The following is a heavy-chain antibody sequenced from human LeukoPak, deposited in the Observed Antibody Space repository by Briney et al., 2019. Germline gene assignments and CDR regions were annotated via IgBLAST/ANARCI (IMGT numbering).Heavy chain of an antibody. V-gene: IGHV4-34*01. D-gene: IGHD3-10*01. J-gene: IGHJ4*02. CDR1: GGSFSGYY. CDR2: INHSGST. CDR3: ARTYYGSGSYLRFELSRFDYTFDY. Sequence: SKTLSLTCAVYGGSFSGYYWSWIRQPPGKGLEWIGEINHSGSTNYNPSLKSRVTMSVDTSKNQFSLKLSSVTAADTAVYYCARTYYGSGSYLRFELSRFDYTFDYWGQGTLVTVSS.